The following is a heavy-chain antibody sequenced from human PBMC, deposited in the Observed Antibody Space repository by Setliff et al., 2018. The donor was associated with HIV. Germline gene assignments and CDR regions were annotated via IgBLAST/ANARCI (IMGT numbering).Heavy chain of an antibody. V-gene: IGHV1-18*01. D-gene: IGHD3-3*01. CDR3: ASGGYNFWSGYPNAFDI. CDR2: VSGYNGNA. J-gene: IGHJ3*02. CDR1: GYNFNSYG. Sequence: ASVKVSCKASGYNFNSYGLNWVRQAPGHGLEWMGRVSGYNGNANYAQKFQGRVTMTIDTSTTTAYMELSSLRSEDTAVYYCASGGYNFWSGYPNAFDIWGQGTMVTVSS.